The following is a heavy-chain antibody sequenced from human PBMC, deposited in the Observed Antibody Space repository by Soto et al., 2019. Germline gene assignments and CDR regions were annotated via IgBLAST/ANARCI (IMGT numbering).Heavy chain of an antibody. CDR3: AKVGWSIVVVPDGGC. V-gene: IGHV3-23*01. CDR1: GFTFSSYA. J-gene: IGHJ4*02. CDR2: ISGSGGST. Sequence: EVQLLESGGGLVQPGGSLRLSCAASGFTFSSYAMSWVRQAPGKGLEWVSAISGSGGSTYYADSVKGRFTISRDNSXXSLYLQMNSLRAEDTAVYYCAKVGWSIVVVPDGGCWGQGALVTVSS. D-gene: IGHD2-2*01.